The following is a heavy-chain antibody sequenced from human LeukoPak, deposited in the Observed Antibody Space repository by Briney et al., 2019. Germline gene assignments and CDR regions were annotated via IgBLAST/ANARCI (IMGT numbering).Heavy chain of an antibody. CDR1: GYTFTSYD. V-gene: IGHV1-8*03. J-gene: IGHJ5*02. Sequence: ASVKVSCKASGYTFTSYDINWVRQATGQGLEWMGWMNPNSGNTGYAQKFQGRVTITGNTFISTAYMELSSLRSEDTAVYYCARGIAARHNWFDPWGQGTLVTVSS. CDR2: MNPNSGNT. D-gene: IGHD6-6*01. CDR3: ARGIAARHNWFDP.